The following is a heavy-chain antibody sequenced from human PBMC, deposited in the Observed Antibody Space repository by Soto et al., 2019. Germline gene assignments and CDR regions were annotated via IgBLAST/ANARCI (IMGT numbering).Heavy chain of an antibody. J-gene: IGHJ4*02. V-gene: IGHV4-30-4*01. CDR2: IYSSGTT. CDR1: GGSINSGDYY. CDR3: TRDPTRATPAFGY. Sequence: QVQLQESGPGLVKPSQTLSLTCTVSGGSINSGDYYWSWIRQPPGKALEWIGYIYSSGTTYYNPSLPSRVTISRDTSKKQFSLKLSSVTAADTAMYYCTRDPTRATPAFGYGGQGTLVTVSS. D-gene: IGHD1-1*01.